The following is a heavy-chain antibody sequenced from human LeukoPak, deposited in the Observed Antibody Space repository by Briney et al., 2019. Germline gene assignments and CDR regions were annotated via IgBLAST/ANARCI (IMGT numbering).Heavy chain of an antibody. V-gene: IGHV1-2*02. D-gene: IGHD5-18*01. Sequence: ASVQVSFKSSGYTFTVYYMHWVRQAPGQGLEWMGWINPNSGGTNYAQKFQGTVTMTRDTSISTAYMELSRLRSDDTAVYYCARGTRAYRYSYGPLDYWGQGTLVTVSS. CDR3: ARGTRAYRYSYGPLDY. CDR1: GYTFTVYY. J-gene: IGHJ4*02. CDR2: INPNSGGT.